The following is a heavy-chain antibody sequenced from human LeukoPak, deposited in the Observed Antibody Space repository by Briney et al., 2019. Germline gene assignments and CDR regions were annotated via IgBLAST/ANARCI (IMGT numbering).Heavy chain of an antibody. V-gene: IGHV4-34*01. CDR1: GGSFSGYY. CDR2: INHSGST. J-gene: IGHJ4*02. CDR3: ARGPVAAAGYFDY. D-gene: IGHD6-13*01. Sequence: PSETLSLTCAVDGGSFSGYYWSWIRQPPGKGLEWIGEINHSGSTNYNPSLKSRVTISVDTSKNQFSLKLSSVTAADTAVYYCARGPVAAAGYFDYWGQGTLVTVSS.